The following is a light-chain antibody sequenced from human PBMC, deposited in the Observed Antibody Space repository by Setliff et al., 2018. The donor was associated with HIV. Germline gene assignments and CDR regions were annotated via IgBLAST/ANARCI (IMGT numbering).Light chain of an antibody. J-gene: IGLJ1*01. V-gene: IGLV2-14*01. CDR3: SSYTSSNTFYV. CDR1: GSDVAGYTY. CDR2: DVG. Sequence: QSVLAQPASLPGSPGQSITISCTETGSDVAGYTYVSWYQQHPGKAPKLIIYDVGKRPSGVSNRFSGSKSGNTASLTISGLQAEDEADYYCSSYTSSNTFYVFATGTKVTVL.